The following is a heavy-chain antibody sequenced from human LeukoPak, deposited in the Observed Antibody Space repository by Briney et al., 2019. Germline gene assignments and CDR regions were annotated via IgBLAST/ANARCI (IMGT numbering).Heavy chain of an antibody. CDR1: GGSFSGYY. D-gene: IGHD3-9*01. CDR2: INHSGST. Sequence: PSETLSLTCAVYGGSFSGYYWSWIRQPPGKGLEWIGEINHSGSTNYNPSLKSRVTISVDTSKNQFSLKLSSVTAADTAVYYCARTSLTGYYDWFDPWGQGTLVTVSS. J-gene: IGHJ5*02. V-gene: IGHV4-34*01. CDR3: ARTSLTGYYDWFDP.